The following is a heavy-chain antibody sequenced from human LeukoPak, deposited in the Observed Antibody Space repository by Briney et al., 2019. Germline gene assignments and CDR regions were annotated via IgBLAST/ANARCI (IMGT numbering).Heavy chain of an antibody. J-gene: IGHJ2*01. CDR2: IYYSGST. D-gene: IGHD2-2*01. V-gene: IGHV4-39*01. CDR1: GASISSYY. Sequence: SETLSLTCTVSGASISSYYWGWIRQPPGKGLEWIGSIYYSGSTYYNPSLKSRVTISVDTSKNQFSLKLSSVTAADTAVYYCARHIHAGYFDLWGRGTLVTVSS. CDR3: ARHIHAGYFDL.